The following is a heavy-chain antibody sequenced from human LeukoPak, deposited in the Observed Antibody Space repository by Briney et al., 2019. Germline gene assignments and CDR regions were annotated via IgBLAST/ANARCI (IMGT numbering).Heavy chain of an antibody. Sequence: PSETLSLTCTVSGVSITSYYWNWIRQPPGKGLEWIGYIYYSGSTVYNPSLKSRVTISVDTSKNQFSLKLSSVTAADTAVYYCARDGPINYDSSGRGPYAFDIWGQGTMVTVSS. CDR3: ARDGPINYDSSGRGPYAFDI. CDR2: IYYSGST. V-gene: IGHV4-59*01. D-gene: IGHD3-22*01. CDR1: GVSITSYY. J-gene: IGHJ3*02.